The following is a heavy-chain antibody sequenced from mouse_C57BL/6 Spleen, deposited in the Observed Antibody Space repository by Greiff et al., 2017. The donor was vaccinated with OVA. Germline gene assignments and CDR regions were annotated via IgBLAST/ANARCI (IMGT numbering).Heavy chain of an antibody. CDR2: IDPETGGT. Sequence: QVQLQQSGAELVRPGASVTLSCKASGYTFTDYEMHWVKQTPVHGLEWIGAIDPETGGTAYNQKFKGKAILTADKSSSTAYMELRSLTSEDSAVYYCTRGKGNYDAMDYWGQGTSVTVSS. V-gene: IGHV1-15*01. CDR3: TRGKGNYDAMDY. J-gene: IGHJ4*01. CDR1: GYTFTDYE.